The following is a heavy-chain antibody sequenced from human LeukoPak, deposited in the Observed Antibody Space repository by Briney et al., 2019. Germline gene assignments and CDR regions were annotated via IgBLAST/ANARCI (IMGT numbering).Heavy chain of an antibody. CDR1: GGSISNDNYY. CDR2: IYNSGST. V-gene: IGHV4-39*01. J-gene: IGHJ4*02. D-gene: IGHD2-21*01. Sequence: SETLSLTCSVSGGSISNDNYYWGWIRQPPGKGLEWIGSIYNSGSTYYNPSLKSRVTVSLDRPKNHFYLRLNSVTAADTAVYYCARHVASYDFDFWGQGILVTVSS. CDR3: ARHVASYDFDF.